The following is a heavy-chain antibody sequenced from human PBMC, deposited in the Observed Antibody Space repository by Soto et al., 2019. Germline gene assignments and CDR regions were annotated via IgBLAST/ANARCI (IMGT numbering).Heavy chain of an antibody. J-gene: IGHJ5*02. Sequence: QVQLVQSGAEVKKPGASVKVSCKASGYTFTSYGISWVRQAPGQGLEWMGWISAYIGNTNYAQKLQGRVTMTTDTSTSTAYMELRSLRSDDTAVYYCARMVVAQAIMAYNWFDPWGQGTLVTVSS. V-gene: IGHV1-18*01. CDR3: ARMVVAQAIMAYNWFDP. CDR1: GYTFTSYG. D-gene: IGHD2-15*01. CDR2: ISAYIGNT.